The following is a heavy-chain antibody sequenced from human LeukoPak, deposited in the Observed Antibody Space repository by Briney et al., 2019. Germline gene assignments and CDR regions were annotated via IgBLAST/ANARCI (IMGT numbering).Heavy chain of an antibody. V-gene: IGHV3-33*01. CDR3: ARESRYCSSTSCYLSDY. CDR2: IWYDGSNK. CDR1: GFTFSSYG. D-gene: IGHD2-2*01. Sequence: GGSLRLSCAASGFTFSSYGMHWVRQAPGKGLEWVAVIWYDGSNKYYADSVKGRFTISRDNSKNTLYLQMSSLRAEDTAVYYCARESRYCSSTSCYLSDYWGQGTLVTVSS. J-gene: IGHJ4*02.